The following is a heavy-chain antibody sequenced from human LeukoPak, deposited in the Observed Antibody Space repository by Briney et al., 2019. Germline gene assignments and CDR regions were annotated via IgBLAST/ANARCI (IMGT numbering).Heavy chain of an antibody. Sequence: SETLSLTCAVYGGSFSGYYWSWIRQPPGKGLEWIGEINHSGSTNYNPSLKSRVTISVDTSKNQFSLKLSSVTAADTAVYYCARGFSGYGRHFDYWGQGTLVTVSS. CDR3: ARGFSGYGRHFDY. V-gene: IGHV4-34*01. CDR1: GGSFSGYY. J-gene: IGHJ4*02. D-gene: IGHD5-12*01. CDR2: INHSGST.